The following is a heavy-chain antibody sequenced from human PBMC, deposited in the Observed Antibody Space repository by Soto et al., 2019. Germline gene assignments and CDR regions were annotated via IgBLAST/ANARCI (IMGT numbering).Heavy chain of an antibody. V-gene: IGHV3-20*01. D-gene: IGHD4-17*01. CDR2: INWNGGST. CDR3: ARETTVTTGRYYYYMDV. Sequence: PGGSLRLSCVASGFTFDDYGMSWVRQAPGKGLEWVSGINWNGGSTGYADSVKGRFTISRDNAKSSLYLQMNSLRAEDTALYHCARETTVTTGRYYYYMDVWGKGTTVTVSS. J-gene: IGHJ6*03. CDR1: GFTFDDYG.